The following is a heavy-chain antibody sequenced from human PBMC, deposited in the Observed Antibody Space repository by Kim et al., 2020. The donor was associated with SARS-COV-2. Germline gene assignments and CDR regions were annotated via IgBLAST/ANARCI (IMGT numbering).Heavy chain of an antibody. V-gene: IGHV3-21*01. D-gene: IGHD6-13*01. J-gene: IGHJ4*02. Sequence: IYYADTVKGRFTTARDNAKNSLFLQMNSLRAEDTAVFYCAGGAAGPNFDYWGQGTLVTVSS. CDR2: I. CDR3: AGGAAGPNFDY.